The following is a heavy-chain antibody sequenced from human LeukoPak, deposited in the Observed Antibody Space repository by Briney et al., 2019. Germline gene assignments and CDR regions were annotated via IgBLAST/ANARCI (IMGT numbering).Heavy chain of an antibody. D-gene: IGHD3-10*01. V-gene: IGHV3-23*01. CDR3: AKKLLWFGEVIDY. CDR1: GFTFSSYA. Sequence: AGSLRLSCAASGFTFSSYAMSWVRQAPGKGLEWVSAISGSGGSTYYADSVKGRFTISRDNSKNTLYLQMNSLRAEDTAVYYCAKKLLWFGEVIDYWGQGTLVTVSS. J-gene: IGHJ4*02. CDR2: ISGSGGST.